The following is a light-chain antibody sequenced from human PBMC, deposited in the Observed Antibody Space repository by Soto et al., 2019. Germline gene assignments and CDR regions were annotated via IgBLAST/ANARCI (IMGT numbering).Light chain of an antibody. V-gene: IGKV3-20*01. CDR2: GAS. J-gene: IGKJ4*01. CDR3: QQYGSSL. CDR1: QSVSSSY. Sequence: EIVLTQSPGTLSLSPGERATLSCRASQSVSSSYLAWYQQKPGQAPRLLIYGASSRATGIPYRFSGSGSETDFTLTISRLEPEDFAVYYCQQYGSSLFGGGTKVEIK.